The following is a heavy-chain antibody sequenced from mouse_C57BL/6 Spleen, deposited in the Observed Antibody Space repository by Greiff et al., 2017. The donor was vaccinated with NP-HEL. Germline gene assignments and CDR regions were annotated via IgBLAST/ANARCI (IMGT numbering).Heavy chain of an antibody. D-gene: IGHD1-1*01. CDR2: ISNLAYSI. CDR3: ARITTVVAEYFDV. V-gene: IGHV5-15*01. CDR1: GFTFSDYG. J-gene: IGHJ1*03. Sequence: EVQLVESGGGLVQPGGSLKLSCAASGFTFSDYGMAWVRQAPRKGPEWVAFISNLAYSIYYADTVTGRFTISRENAKNTLYLEMSSLRSEDTAMYYCARITTVVAEYFDVWGTGTTVTVSS.